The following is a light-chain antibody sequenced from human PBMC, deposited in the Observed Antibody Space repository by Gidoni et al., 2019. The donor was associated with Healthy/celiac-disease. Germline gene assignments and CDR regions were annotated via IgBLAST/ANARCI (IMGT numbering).Light chain of an antibody. CDR3: QQSYSTPQT. Sequence: DIQITPSPSSLSASVGDRVTITCRASQSISSYLTWYQQKPGKAPKLLIYAASSLQSGVPSRFSGSGSGTDFTLTISSLQPEDFATYYCQQSYSTPQTFGQGTKLEIK. CDR1: QSISSY. CDR2: AAS. V-gene: IGKV1-39*01. J-gene: IGKJ2*01.